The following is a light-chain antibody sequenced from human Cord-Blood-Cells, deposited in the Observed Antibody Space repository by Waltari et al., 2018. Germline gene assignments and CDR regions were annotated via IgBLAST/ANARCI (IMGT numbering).Light chain of an antibody. Sequence: QYALTPPRSVSGSPGAAVTISCTATSSAVGGCNYVSWYQQHPGKAPKLIIYDVSKRPSGVPDRFSGSKSGNTASLTISGLQAEDEADYYCCSYAGSYTYVFGTGTKVTVL. CDR2: DVS. V-gene: IGLV2-11*01. CDR1: SSAVGGCNY. CDR3: CSYAGSYTYV. J-gene: IGLJ1*01.